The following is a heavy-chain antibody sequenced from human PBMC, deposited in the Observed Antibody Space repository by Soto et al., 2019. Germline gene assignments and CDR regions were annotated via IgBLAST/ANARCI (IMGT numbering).Heavy chain of an antibody. CDR2: IRSKAYGGTT. V-gene: IGHV3-49*03. CDR3: TNNPDYDFWSGYTYYGMDV. CDR1: GFTFGDYA. D-gene: IGHD3-3*01. J-gene: IGHJ6*02. Sequence: PGGSLRLSCTASGFTFGDYAMSWFRQATGKGLEWVGFIRSKAYGGTTEYAASVKGRFTISRDDSKSIAYLQMNSLKTEDTAVYYCTNNPDYDFWSGYTYYGMDVWGQGTTVTVPS.